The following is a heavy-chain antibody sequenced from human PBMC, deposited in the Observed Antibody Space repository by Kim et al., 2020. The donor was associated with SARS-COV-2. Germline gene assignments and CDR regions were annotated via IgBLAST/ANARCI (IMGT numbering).Heavy chain of an antibody. CDR3: ARTLVLSGYYGMDV. Sequence: YADSVKGHFTSASDNSKNPLYLQVNTLRADDTAVYYCARTLVLSGYYGMDVWGQGTTVTVSS. J-gene: IGHJ6*02. D-gene: IGHD3-10*01. V-gene: IGHV3-33*01.